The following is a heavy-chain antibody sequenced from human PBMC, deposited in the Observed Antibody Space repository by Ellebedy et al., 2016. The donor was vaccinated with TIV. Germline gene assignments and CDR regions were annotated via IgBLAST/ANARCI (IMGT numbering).Heavy chain of an antibody. J-gene: IGHJ4*02. Sequence: SETLSLXXAVSGGSISSYYWSWIRQPPGKGLEWIGDINHTGSSTYNPSLRSRLTISLDTSKNQFSLQLNSVIPEDTAADYCAWEADYGSAKTDPFDYWGQGTLVTVSS. CDR3: AWEADYGSAKTDPFDY. D-gene: IGHD3-10*01. CDR1: GGSISSYY. V-gene: IGHV4-59*12. CDR2: INHTGSS.